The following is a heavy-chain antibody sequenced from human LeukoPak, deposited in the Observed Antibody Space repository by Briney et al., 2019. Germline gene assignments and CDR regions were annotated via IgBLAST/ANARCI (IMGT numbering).Heavy chain of an antibody. CDR2: INWNSGTV. CDR3: ARALGRDYFDWLTIDY. Sequence: GGSLRLSCAASGFIFDDYAMHWVRQAPGKGLEWVSGINWNSGTVGYADSVKGRFTISRDNAKNSLYLQMNSLRAEDTAFYYCARALGRDYFDWLTIDYWGQGTLVTVSS. CDR1: GFIFDDYA. D-gene: IGHD3-9*01. J-gene: IGHJ4*02. V-gene: IGHV3-9*01.